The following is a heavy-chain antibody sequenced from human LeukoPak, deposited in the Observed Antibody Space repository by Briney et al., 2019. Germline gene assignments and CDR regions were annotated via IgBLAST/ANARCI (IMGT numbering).Heavy chain of an antibody. V-gene: IGHV1-8*01. CDR3: ARAMAVRYRRINWFDP. CDR2: MNPNSGNT. J-gene: IGHJ5*02. CDR1: GYTFTSYD. D-gene: IGHD3-16*02. Sequence: GASVKVSCKASGYTFTSYDINWVRQATGQGLEWMGWMNPNSGNTGYAQKFQGRVTMTRNTSISTAYVELSSLRSEDTAVYYCARAMAVRYRRINWFDPWGQGTLVTVSS.